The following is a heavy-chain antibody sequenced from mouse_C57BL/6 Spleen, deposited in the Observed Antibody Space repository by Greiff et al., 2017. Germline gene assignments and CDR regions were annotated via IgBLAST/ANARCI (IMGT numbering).Heavy chain of an antibody. CDR3: ARWDYDTFDY. J-gene: IGHJ2*01. CDR1: GYAFSSSW. CDR2: IYPGDGDT. V-gene: IGHV1-82*01. D-gene: IGHD2-4*01. Sequence: VKLMESGPELVKPGASVKISCKASGYAFSSSWMNWVKQRPGKGLEWIGRIYPGDGDTNYNGKFKGKATLTADKSSSTAYMQLSSLTSEDSAVYFCARWDYDTFDYWGQGTTLTVSS.